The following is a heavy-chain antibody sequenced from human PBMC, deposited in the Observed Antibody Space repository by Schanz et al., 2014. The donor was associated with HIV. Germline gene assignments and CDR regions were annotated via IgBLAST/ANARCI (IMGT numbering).Heavy chain of an antibody. CDR1: GFTFDSFG. CDR2: INSDGSST. J-gene: IGHJ4*02. Sequence: VQLAESGGGVVRPGRSLRLSCAASGFTFDSFGMHWVRQAPGKGLVWVSRINSDGSSTNYADSVKGRLTISRDNAKNTLYLQMNSLGAEDTAVYYCAKVAIHSSGWLPFDYWGQGTLVTVSS. CDR3: AKVAIHSSGWLPFDY. V-gene: IGHV3-74*02. D-gene: IGHD6-19*01.